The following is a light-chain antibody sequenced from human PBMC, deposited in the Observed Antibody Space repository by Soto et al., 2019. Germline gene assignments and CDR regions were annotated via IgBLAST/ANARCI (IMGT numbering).Light chain of an antibody. CDR2: GAS. CDR1: HSVSSN. V-gene: IGKV3-15*01. J-gene: IGKJ1*01. CDR3: QQYSNWPRST. Sequence: EIGITKSPATVSCSESLRATLSCRASHSVSSNVAWYQQKPGQAPRLLIYGASTRATGIQARFSGSGSGTEFTLTISSLQSEDFARYYCQQYSNWPRSTFGQVTKVDI.